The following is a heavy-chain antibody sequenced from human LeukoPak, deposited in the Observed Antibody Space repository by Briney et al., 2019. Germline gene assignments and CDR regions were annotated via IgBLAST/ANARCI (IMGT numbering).Heavy chain of an antibody. D-gene: IGHD3-22*01. CDR3: ARDNYYDSSGFDY. Sequence: GGSLRLSCAASGFTFSDYYMSWIRQAPGKGLGWVSYISSSGSTIYYADSVKGRFTISRDNAKNSLYLQMNSLRAEDTAVYYCARDNYYDSSGFDYWGQGTLVTVSS. CDR1: GFTFSDYY. V-gene: IGHV3-11*01. CDR2: ISSSGSTI. J-gene: IGHJ4*02.